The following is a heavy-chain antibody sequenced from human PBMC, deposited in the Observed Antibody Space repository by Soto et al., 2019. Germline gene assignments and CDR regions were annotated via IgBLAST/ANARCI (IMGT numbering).Heavy chain of an antibody. D-gene: IGHD6-6*01. J-gene: IGHJ4*02. CDR1: GFTFSSYW. CDR2: IKQDGSEK. CDR3: ARDISRYSSSSPFDY. Sequence: GESLKISCAASGFTFSSYWMSWVSQAPGKGLEWVANIKQDGSEKYYVDSVKGRFTISRDNAKNSLYLQMNSLRAEDTAVYYCARDISRYSSSSPFDYWGQGTLVTVSS. V-gene: IGHV3-7*01.